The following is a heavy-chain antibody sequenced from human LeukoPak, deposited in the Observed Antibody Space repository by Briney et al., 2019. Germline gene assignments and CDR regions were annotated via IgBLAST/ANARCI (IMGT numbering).Heavy chain of an antibody. V-gene: IGHV1-2*02. J-gene: IGHJ4*02. CDR2: INPNSGGT. D-gene: IGHD3-3*01. CDR1: GYTFTGYY. Sequence: SVKVSCKASGYTFTGYYMHWVRQAPGQGLEWMGWINPNSGGTNYAQKFQGRVTMTRDTSISTAYMELSRLRSDDTAVYYCARAARITIFGVVIITLDYWGQGTLVTVSS. CDR3: ARAARITIFGVVIITLDY.